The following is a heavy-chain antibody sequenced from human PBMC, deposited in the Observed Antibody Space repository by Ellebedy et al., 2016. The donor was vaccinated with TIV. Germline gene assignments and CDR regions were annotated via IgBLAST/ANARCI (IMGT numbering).Heavy chain of an antibody. Sequence: SVKVSXXASGGTFSSYAISWVRQAPGQGLEWMGGIIPIFGTANYAQKFQGRVTMTTDTSTSTAYMELRSLRSDDTAVYYCARDIKGGYDWDWFDPWGQGTLVTVSS. CDR2: IIPIFGTA. V-gene: IGHV1-69*05. D-gene: IGHD5-12*01. CDR3: ARDIKGGYDWDWFDP. CDR1: GGTFSSYA. J-gene: IGHJ5*02.